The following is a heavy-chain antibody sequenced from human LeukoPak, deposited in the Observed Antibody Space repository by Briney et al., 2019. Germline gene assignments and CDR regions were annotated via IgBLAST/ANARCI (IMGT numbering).Heavy chain of an antibody. Sequence: ASVKVSCKASGYTFTSYAMNWVRQAPGQGLEWMGWINTNTGNPTYAQGFTGRFVFSLDTSVSTAYLQISSLKAEDTAVYYCARAVSSYDSSSYYFDYWGQGTLVTVSS. CDR1: GYTFTSYA. J-gene: IGHJ4*02. CDR3: ARAVSSYDSSSYYFDY. D-gene: IGHD3-22*01. CDR2: INTNTGNP. V-gene: IGHV7-4-1*02.